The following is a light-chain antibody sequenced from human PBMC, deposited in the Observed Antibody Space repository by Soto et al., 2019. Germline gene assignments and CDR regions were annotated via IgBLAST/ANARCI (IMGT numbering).Light chain of an antibody. Sequence: DIQMTQSPSSLSASVGDRVTITCRASQSISSYLNWYQQKPGKAPKLLIYDASSLQSGVTSRFSGSGSGTDFTLTISNLQPEDFATYYCQQSYSTPLTFGGGNQVEIK. V-gene: IGKV1-39*01. CDR1: QSISSY. J-gene: IGKJ4*01. CDR2: DAS. CDR3: QQSYSTPLT.